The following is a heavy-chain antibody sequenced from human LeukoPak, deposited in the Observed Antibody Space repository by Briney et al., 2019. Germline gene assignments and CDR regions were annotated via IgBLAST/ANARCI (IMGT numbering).Heavy chain of an antibody. J-gene: IGHJ6*02. CDR2: ISPGTI. Sequence: PGGSLRLPCAASGFTFSRHPMNWVRQAPGKGLEWVSYISPGTIYYADSVKGRFTISRDNAKNSLYLQMNSLRAEDTAVYYCTRDGRVAYEMDVWGQGTTVTVSS. V-gene: IGHV3-48*01. D-gene: IGHD2-15*01. CDR3: TRDGRVAYEMDV. CDR1: GFTFSRHP.